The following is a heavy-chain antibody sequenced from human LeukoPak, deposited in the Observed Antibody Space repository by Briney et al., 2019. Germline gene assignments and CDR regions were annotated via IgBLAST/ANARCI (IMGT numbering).Heavy chain of an antibody. Sequence: GGSLRLSCAASGFTFSNAWMSWVRQAPGKGLEWVGRIKSKTDGGTTDYAAPVKGRFTISRDDSKNTLYLQMNSLKTEDTAVYYCTTSNIVVVPAAIDYYYMDVWGKGTTVTVSS. CDR3: TTSNIVVVPAAIDYYYMDV. D-gene: IGHD2-2*02. CDR2: IKSKTDGGTT. V-gene: IGHV3-15*01. CDR1: GFTFSNAW. J-gene: IGHJ6*03.